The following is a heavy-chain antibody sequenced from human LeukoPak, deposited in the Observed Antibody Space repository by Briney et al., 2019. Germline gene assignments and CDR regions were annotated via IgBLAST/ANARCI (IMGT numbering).Heavy chain of an antibody. Sequence: PGGSLRLSCAASGFTFSSYSMNWVRQAPGKGLEWVSSISSSSSYMYYADSVKGRFTISRDNAKNSLYLQMNSLRAEDTAVYYCARDRARANSGSYFNWFDPWGQGTLVTVSS. V-gene: IGHV3-21*01. CDR3: ARDRARANSGSYFNWFDP. D-gene: IGHD1-26*01. CDR2: ISSSSSYM. CDR1: GFTFSSYS. J-gene: IGHJ5*02.